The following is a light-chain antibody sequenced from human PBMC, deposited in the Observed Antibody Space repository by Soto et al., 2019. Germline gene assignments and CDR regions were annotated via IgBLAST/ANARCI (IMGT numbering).Light chain of an antibody. V-gene: IGKV2-24*01. J-gene: IGKJ4*01. CDR3: KQSTPFHLT. Sequence: EIVMTQNPLSSAVTLGQPAAISCRSSQRLVHSDGNTYLTWLHVGQGRSPRPLIYHVSNRFSGVPDIFDGIEGDTHFTLRISRVEAEDVGTYYCKQSTPFHLTFGGGSKVVI. CDR2: HVS. CDR1: QRLVHSDGNTY.